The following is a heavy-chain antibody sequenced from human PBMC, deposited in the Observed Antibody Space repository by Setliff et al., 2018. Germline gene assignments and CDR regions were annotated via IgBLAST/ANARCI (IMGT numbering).Heavy chain of an antibody. D-gene: IGHD6-6*01. Sequence: GGSQRLSCAASGFIFSSYWMNWVRQAPGKGLEWVATINQDGSGKYYVDSVKGRFTISRDNAKNSLYLQMNSPRAEDTAVYYCATYKRSSSFEYWGQGSLVTVSS. CDR2: INQDGSGK. CDR3: ATYKRSSSFEY. CDR1: GFIFSSYW. V-gene: IGHV3-7*03. J-gene: IGHJ4*02.